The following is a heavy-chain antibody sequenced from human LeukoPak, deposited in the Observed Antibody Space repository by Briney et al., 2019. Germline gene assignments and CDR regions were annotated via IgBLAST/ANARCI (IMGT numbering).Heavy chain of an antibody. CDR2: IYYSGST. CDR1: GGSISSSNYY. J-gene: IGHJ6*03. V-gene: IGHV4-39*01. CDR3: ARHLVGADSYMDV. D-gene: IGHD1-26*01. Sequence: SETLSLTCTVPGGSISSSNYYWGWIRQPPGKGLEWIGSIYYSGSTYYNPSLEGRVTISVDTSKNQLSLKLRSVTAADTAVYSCARHLVGADSYMDVWGKGTTVTVSS.